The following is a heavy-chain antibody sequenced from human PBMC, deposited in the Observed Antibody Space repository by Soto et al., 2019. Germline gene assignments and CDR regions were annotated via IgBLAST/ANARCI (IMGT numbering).Heavy chain of an antibody. J-gene: IGHJ4*02. V-gene: IGHV4-38-2*01. CDR3: ARISSGRQAVDY. Sequence: SETLSLTCAVSGYSISSGYAWGWIRQPPGKGPEYIGSIYHSGTTYYNPSLKSRVTISVDTSKNQFSLKLSSVTAADTAVFYCARISSGRQAVDYWGPGTLVTVSS. CDR2: IYHSGTT. CDR1: GYSISSGYA. D-gene: IGHD6-19*01.